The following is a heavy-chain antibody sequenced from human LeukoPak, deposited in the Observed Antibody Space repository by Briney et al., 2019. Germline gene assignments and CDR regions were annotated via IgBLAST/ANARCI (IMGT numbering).Heavy chain of an antibody. CDR2: INHSGST. D-gene: IGHD3-22*01. CDR1: GGSFSDYY. J-gene: IGHJ3*02. Sequence: SETLSLTCAVYGGSFSDYYWNWIRQPPGKGLEWIGEINHSGSTNYNPSLKSRVTISVDTSKNQFSLKLSSVTAADTAVYYCARRGRRRVYYEDSSAYSEVAFDIWGQGTMVTISS. V-gene: IGHV4-34*01. CDR3: ARRGRRRVYYEDSSAYSEVAFDI.